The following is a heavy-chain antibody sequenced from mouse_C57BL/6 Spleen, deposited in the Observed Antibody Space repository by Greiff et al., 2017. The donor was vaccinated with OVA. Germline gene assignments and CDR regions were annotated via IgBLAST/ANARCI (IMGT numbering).Heavy chain of an antibody. D-gene: IGHD2-2*01. J-gene: IGHJ2*01. CDR3: ARHESPYGYDGGYFDY. CDR1: GYTFTEYT. Sequence: VQLQQSGAELVKPGASVKLSCKASGYTFTEYTIHWVKQRSGQGLEWIGWFYPGSGSIKYNEKFKDKATLTADKSSSTVYMELSRLTSEDSAVYFCARHESPYGYDGGYFDYWGQGTTLTVSS. V-gene: IGHV1-62-2*01. CDR2: FYPGSGSI.